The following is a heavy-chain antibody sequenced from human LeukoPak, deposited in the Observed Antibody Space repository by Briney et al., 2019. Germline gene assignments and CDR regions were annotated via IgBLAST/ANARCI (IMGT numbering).Heavy chain of an antibody. Sequence: GGSLRLSCAASGFTFSSYEMNWVRQAPGKGLEWVSYISSRGSTIYYADCVKGRFTISRDNAKNSLYLKMNSLRAEDTAVYYCAELGITMIGGVWGKGTTVTISS. CDR2: ISSRGSTI. J-gene: IGHJ6*04. D-gene: IGHD3-10*02. CDR1: GFTFSSYE. CDR3: AELGITMIGGV. V-gene: IGHV3-48*03.